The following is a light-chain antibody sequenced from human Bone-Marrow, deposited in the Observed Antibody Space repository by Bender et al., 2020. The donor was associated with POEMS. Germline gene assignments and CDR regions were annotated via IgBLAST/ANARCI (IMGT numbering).Light chain of an antibody. CDR3: SAWDGILNGWV. V-gene: IGLV1-44*01. CDR2: GND. J-gene: IGLJ3*02. Sequence: ISCSGSSSNIGGNAVNWWQQLPGTAPKLLIYGNDQRPSGVSDRFSGSKSGTSASLAISGLQSEDEADYFCSAWDGILNGWVFGGGTELTVL. CDR1: SSNIGGNA.